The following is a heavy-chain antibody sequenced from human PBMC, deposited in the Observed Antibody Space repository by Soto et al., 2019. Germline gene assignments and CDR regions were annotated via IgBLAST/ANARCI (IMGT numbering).Heavy chain of an antibody. V-gene: IGHV3-9*01. Sequence: EVRLVESGGGLVQPGRSLRLSCVVSGFNFDDYAMHWVRQVPGKGLEWVSSITWNSGMINYTGSVKGRFTISRDNAKNSLYLQMNSLRTEDTAFYYCARSRGTVGRPLDHWGQGTLVTVSS. D-gene: IGHD6-6*01. J-gene: IGHJ4*02. CDR3: ARSRGTVGRPLDH. CDR2: ITWNSGMI. CDR1: GFNFDDYA.